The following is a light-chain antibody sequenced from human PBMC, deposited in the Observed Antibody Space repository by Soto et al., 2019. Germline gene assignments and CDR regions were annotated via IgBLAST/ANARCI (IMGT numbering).Light chain of an antibody. CDR3: CSYADSYTWV. J-gene: IGLJ3*02. CDR1: SSDVGGYNY. V-gene: IGLV2-11*01. CDR2: DVS. Sequence: QSVLTQPRSVSGSPGQSVTISCTGTSSDVGGYNYVSWYQQHPGKATKLMIYDVSMRPSGVPDRFSGSKSGNTASLTISGLQAENEADYYCCSYADSYTWVFGGWTKLTVL.